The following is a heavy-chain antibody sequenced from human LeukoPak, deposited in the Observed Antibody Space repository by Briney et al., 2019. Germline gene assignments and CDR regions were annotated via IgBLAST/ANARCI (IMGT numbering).Heavy chain of an antibody. CDR2: ISGSGGST. J-gene: IGHJ4*02. V-gene: IGHV3-23*01. CDR3: ARGGLGNFD. Sequence: GGSLRLSCAASGFTFSSYGMSWVRQAPGKGLEWVSAISGSGGSTYYADSVKGRFTISRDNAKNSLYLQMNSLRAEDTAVYYCARGGLGNFDWGQGTLVTVSS. CDR1: GFTFSSYG. D-gene: IGHD4-23*01.